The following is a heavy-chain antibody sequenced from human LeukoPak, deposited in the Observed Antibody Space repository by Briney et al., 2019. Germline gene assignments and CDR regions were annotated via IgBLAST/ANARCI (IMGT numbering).Heavy chain of an antibody. V-gene: IGHV4-4*07. CDR3: ARALGYFGSGGEA. CDR1: GGSISSYF. J-gene: IGHJ5*02. CDR2: IYPSGST. D-gene: IGHD3-10*01. Sequence: NPSETLSLTCTVSGGSISSYFWNWIRQPAGKGLEWIGRIYPSGSTNYNPSLSSRVTMSVDTSKNQFSPKLSSVTAADTAMYYCARALGYFGSGGEAWGQGTLVTVSS.